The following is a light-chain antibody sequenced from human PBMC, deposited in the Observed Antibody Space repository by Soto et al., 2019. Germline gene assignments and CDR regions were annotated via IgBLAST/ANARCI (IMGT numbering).Light chain of an antibody. CDR2: AVT. CDR1: SSDVGGYNY. V-gene: IGLV2-14*01. Sequence: QSVLTQPASVSGSPGQSITISCTGTSSDVGGYNYVSWYQQHPGKAPKLMIYAVTNRPSGVSNRFSGSKSGNTASLTIPGLQAEDEADYYCSSYTSSSTLVFGTGTKVTV. J-gene: IGLJ1*01. CDR3: SSYTSSSTLV.